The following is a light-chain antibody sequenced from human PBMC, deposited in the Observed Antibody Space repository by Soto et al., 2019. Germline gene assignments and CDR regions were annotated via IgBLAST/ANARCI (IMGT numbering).Light chain of an antibody. Sequence: EIVLTQSPATLSLSPGERATLSCRAGQSISDYLAWYQQRPGQAPRLLIFDASNRATGVPDRFSGGASGTDFTLIISSLEQEDFAVYYRQQRVNWPPTFGGGTKVEI. J-gene: IGKJ4*01. V-gene: IGKV3-11*01. CDR2: DAS. CDR3: QQRVNWPPT. CDR1: QSISDY.